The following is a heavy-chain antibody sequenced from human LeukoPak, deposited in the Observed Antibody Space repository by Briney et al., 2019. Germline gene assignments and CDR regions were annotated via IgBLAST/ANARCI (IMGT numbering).Heavy chain of an antibody. D-gene: IGHD6-19*01. Sequence: PSETLSLTCTVPGGSISSYYWSWIRQPPGKGLEWIGYIYYSGSTKYNPSLKSRVSISVDTSKNQFSLKLSSATAADTAVYYCASSKTNGDSSGWYAWFDPWGQGTLVTVSS. CDR3: ASSKTNGDSSGWYAWFDP. J-gene: IGHJ5*02. V-gene: IGHV4-59*01. CDR2: IYYSGST. CDR1: GGSISSYY.